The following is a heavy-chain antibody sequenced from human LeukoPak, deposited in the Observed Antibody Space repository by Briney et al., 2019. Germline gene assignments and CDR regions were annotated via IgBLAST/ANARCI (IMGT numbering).Heavy chain of an antibody. V-gene: IGHV3-48*01. CDR3: ARDGDSSSNWFDP. Sequence: GGSLRLSCAASGFTFSSYSMNWVRQAPGKGVEWVSYISSSSSTIYYADSVKGRFTISRDNAKNSLYLQMNSLRAEDTAVYYCARDGDSSSNWFDPWGQGTLVTVSS. D-gene: IGHD6-6*01. J-gene: IGHJ5*02. CDR2: ISSSSSTI. CDR1: GFTFSSYS.